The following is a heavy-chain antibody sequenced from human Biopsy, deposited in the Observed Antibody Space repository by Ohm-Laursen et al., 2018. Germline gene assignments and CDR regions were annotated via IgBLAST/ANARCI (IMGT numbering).Heavy chain of an antibody. J-gene: IGHJ6*02. CDR2: INHSGRT. CDR3: VRGVDYYDPYHYYALDV. Sequence: GTLSLTCVVYGESFNGYYWSWIRQTPGKGLEWIGEINHSGRTNYNPSLKSRVTISVATSKNQFSLKVRAVTAADTAVYYCVRGVDYYDPYHYYALDVWGQGTTVTVSS. V-gene: IGHV4-34*01. CDR1: GESFNGYY. D-gene: IGHD3-22*01.